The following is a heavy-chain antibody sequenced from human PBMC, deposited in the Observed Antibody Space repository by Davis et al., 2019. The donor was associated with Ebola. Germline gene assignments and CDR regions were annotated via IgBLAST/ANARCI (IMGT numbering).Heavy chain of an antibody. CDR3: SRAVAGTLDFDY. Sequence: GGSLRLSCNASGYSFTSNCISRVRQMPAKRLEWMASTYPGDSDTISNPSFQGQVTMSADKSINTAYLQWSSLKASDTAIYYCSRAVAGTLDFDYWGQGTLVTVSS. J-gene: IGHJ4*02. V-gene: IGHV5-51*01. CDR1: GYSFTSNC. CDR2: TYPGDSDT. D-gene: IGHD6-19*01.